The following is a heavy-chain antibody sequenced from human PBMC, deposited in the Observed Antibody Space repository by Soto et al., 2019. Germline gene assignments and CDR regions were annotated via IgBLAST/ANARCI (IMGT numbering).Heavy chain of an antibody. CDR2: IWYDGSNK. CDR3: ARGSGHNSYYMDV. V-gene: IGHV3-33*01. J-gene: IGHJ6*03. Sequence: QVQLVESGGGVVQPGGSLRLSCAASGFTFRTYGIHWVRQAPGKGLEWVAVIWYDGSNKYYTDSVKGRFTISRDNSKNTLYLQMNSLRAEDTAVYYCARGSGHNSYYMDVWGKGTTVTVSS. CDR1: GFTFRTYG.